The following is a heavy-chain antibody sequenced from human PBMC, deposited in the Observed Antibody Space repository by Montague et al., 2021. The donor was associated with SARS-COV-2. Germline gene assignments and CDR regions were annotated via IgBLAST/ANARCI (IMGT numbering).Heavy chain of an antibody. CDR2: TYYRSKWYT. J-gene: IGHJ4*02. Sequence: CAISGDSVSSNSAAWNWIRQSPSEGLEWLGRTYYRSKWYTDYVPSVKTRITITPDTSNNQFSLHLNSVTPGDTAVYYCAREGTVPGPRGIYFDDWGQGTLVTVSS. CDR3: AREGTVPGPRGIYFDD. CDR1: GDSVSSNSAA. D-gene: IGHD1-1*01. V-gene: IGHV6-1*01.